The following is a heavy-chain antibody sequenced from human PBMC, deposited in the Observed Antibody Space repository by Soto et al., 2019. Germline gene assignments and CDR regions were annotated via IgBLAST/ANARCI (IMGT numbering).Heavy chain of an antibody. D-gene: IGHD3-3*01. J-gene: IGHJ6*02. V-gene: IGHV4-34*01. CDR1: GGSFSGYY. CDR3: ARGRYYDFWSGYYRNYYGMDV. CDR2: INHSGST. Sequence: SETLSLTCAVYGGSFSGYYWSWIRQPPGKGLEWIGEINHSGSTNYSPSLKSRVTISVDTSKNQFSLKLSSVTAADTAVYYCARGRYYDFWSGYYRNYYGMDVWGQGTTVTVSS.